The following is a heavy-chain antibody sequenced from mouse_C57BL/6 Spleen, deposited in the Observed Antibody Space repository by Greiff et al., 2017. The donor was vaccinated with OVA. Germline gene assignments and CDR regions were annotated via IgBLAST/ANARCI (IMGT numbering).Heavy chain of an antibody. J-gene: IGHJ1*03. D-gene: IGHD1-1*01. CDR3: ARQDYYGSSWYFDV. CDR2: ISSGSSTI. Sequence: EVQLVESGGGLVKPGGSLKLSCAASGFTFSDYGMHWVRQAPEKGLEWVAYISSGSSTIYYADTVKGRYTISRDNATNTLVLQMTSLRSEDTAMYYCARQDYYGSSWYFDVWGTGTTVTVSS. V-gene: IGHV5-17*01. CDR1: GFTFSDYG.